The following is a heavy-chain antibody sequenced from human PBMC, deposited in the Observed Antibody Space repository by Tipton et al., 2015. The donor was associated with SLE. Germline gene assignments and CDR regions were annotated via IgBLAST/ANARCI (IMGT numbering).Heavy chain of an antibody. CDR2: IYTSGST. D-gene: IGHD3-10*01. Sequence: TLSLTCTVSGGSISSSSYYWGWIRQPAGKGLEWIGRIYTSGSTNYNPSLKSRVTISVDTSKNQFSLKLSSVTAAGTAVYYCARDRRGWYFHLWGRGTLVTVSS. V-gene: IGHV4-61*02. J-gene: IGHJ2*01. CDR3: ARDRRGWYFHL. CDR1: GGSISSSSYY.